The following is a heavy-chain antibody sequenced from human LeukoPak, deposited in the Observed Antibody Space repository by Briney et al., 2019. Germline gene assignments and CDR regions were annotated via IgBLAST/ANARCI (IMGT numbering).Heavy chain of an antibody. V-gene: IGHV4-59*01. CDR3: ARAVDSSGWYIRGWFDP. Sequence: SETLSLTCTVSGGSISSYYWSWVRQPPGKGLEWIGYTYYSGSTNYNPSLKSRVTISVDTSKNQFSLKLSSVTAADTAVYYCARAVDSSGWYIRGWFDPWGQGTLVTVSS. J-gene: IGHJ5*02. D-gene: IGHD6-19*01. CDR1: GGSISSYY. CDR2: TYYSGST.